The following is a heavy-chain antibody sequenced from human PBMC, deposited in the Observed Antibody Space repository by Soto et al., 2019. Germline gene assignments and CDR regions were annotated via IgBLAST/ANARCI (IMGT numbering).Heavy chain of an antibody. CDR1: GFPFSAYD. CDR3: ARAIRFGGYYFDY. D-gene: IGHD2-15*01. V-gene: IGHV3-13*01. CDR2: IGPAGDT. Sequence: GGSLRLSCRASGFPFSAYDLHWVRQVTGKGLEWVSVIGPAGDTYYADSVKGRFTISRENGVSSVYLQMSDLGVGDTAVYYCARAIRFGGYYFDYWGQGAPVTVS. J-gene: IGHJ4*02.